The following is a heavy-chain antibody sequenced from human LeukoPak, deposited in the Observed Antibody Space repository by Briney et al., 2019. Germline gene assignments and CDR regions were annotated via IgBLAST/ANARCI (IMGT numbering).Heavy chain of an antibody. CDR1: GDTFSSYA. D-gene: IGHD2-2*02. CDR3: AKGAVGTIVRVLAAIGAFDI. CDR2: IIPILGIA. Sequence: SVKVSCKASGDTFSSYAISWVRQAPGQGLEWMGRIIPILGIANYAQKFQGRVTITADKSTSTAYMELSSLRSEDTAVYYCAKGAVGTIVRVLAAIGAFDIWGQGTMVTVSS. J-gene: IGHJ3*02. V-gene: IGHV1-69*04.